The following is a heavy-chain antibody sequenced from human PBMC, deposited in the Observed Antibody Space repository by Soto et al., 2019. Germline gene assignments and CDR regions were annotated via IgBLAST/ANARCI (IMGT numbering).Heavy chain of an antibody. V-gene: IGHV4-4*02. CDR2: VFHTGTT. D-gene: IGHD6-19*01. Sequence: QVQLQESGPGLVKPSVTLSLTCAVSGDSVSSPYYWCWVRQPPGKGLEWIGEVFHTGTTSYNPSLRSRVTISMDKSNNQFSLDLTSVTAADTAVYYCARSAGWYAVHSWGPGTLVIVSS. J-gene: IGHJ4*02. CDR3: ARSAGWYAVHS. CDR1: GDSVSSPYY.